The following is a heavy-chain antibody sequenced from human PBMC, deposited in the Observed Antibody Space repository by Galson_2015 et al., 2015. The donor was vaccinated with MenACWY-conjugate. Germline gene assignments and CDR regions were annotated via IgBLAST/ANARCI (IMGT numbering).Heavy chain of an antibody. CDR2: IYSGGST. CDR1: GFTFGRHW. CDR3: ARDRGPITMVRGVSTTNAFDI. Sequence: SLRLSCAASGFTFGRHWIHWVRQAPGKGLEWVSVIYSGGSTYYADSVKGRFTISRHNSKNTLYLQMNSLRAEDTAVYYCARDRGPITMVRGVSTTNAFDIWGQGTMVTVSS. J-gene: IGHJ3*02. D-gene: IGHD3-10*01. V-gene: IGHV3-53*04.